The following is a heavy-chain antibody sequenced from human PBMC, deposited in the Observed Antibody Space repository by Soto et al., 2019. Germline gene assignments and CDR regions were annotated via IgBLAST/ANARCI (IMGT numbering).Heavy chain of an antibody. V-gene: IGHV4-31*03. D-gene: IGHD5-12*01. CDR3: ARGLRKFAPFDY. Sequence: PSETLSLTCTVSGGSISSGGYYWSWIRQHPGKGLEWIGYIYYSGSTYYNPSLKSRVTISVDTSKNQFSLKLSSVTAADTAVYYCARGLRKFAPFDYWGHGTLVTVS. CDR1: GGSISSGGYY. J-gene: IGHJ4*01. CDR2: IYYSGST.